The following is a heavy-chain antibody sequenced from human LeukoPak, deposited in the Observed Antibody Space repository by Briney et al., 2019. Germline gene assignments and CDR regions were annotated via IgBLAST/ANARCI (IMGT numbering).Heavy chain of an antibody. Sequence: ASVTVSCKASAGTFSSYAISWVPQAPGQGLEWMAGIIPIFGTANYAQKFQGRVTITADESTSTAYMELSSLRSEDTAVYYCARDRGITMVRGAPSYPYYFDYWGQGTLVTVSS. CDR1: AGTFSSYA. V-gene: IGHV1-69*13. J-gene: IGHJ4*02. D-gene: IGHD3-10*01. CDR3: ARDRGITMVRGAPSYPYYFDY. CDR2: IIPIFGTA.